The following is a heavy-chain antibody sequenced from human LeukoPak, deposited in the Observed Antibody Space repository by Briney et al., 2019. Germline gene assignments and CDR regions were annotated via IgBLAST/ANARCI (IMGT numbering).Heavy chain of an antibody. CDR1: GGTDSSYA. V-gene: IGHV1-69*04. J-gene: IGHJ4*02. CDR3: ARDVRWELPFDY. D-gene: IGHD1-26*01. Sequence: PRASVKVSCKASGGTDSSYAISWVRQATGQGLEWMGRIIPILGIANYAQKLQGRVTITADKSTSTAYMELSSLRSEDTAVYYCARDVRWELPFDYWGQGTLVTVSS. CDR2: IIPILGIA.